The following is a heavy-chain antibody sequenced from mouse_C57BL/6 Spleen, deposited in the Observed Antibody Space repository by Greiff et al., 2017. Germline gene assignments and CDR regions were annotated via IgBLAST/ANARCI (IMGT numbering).Heavy chain of an antibody. CDR2: ISDGGSYT. Sequence: EVQLVESGGGLVKPGGSLKLSCAASGFTFSSYAMSWVRQTPETRLEWVATISDGGSYTYYPDNVKGRFTISRDNAKNNLYLQMSHLTSEDTAMYYCARDGELGYYFDYWGQGTTLTVSS. CDR1: GFTFSSYA. D-gene: IGHD4-1*01. CDR3: ARDGELGYYFDY. V-gene: IGHV5-4*01. J-gene: IGHJ2*01.